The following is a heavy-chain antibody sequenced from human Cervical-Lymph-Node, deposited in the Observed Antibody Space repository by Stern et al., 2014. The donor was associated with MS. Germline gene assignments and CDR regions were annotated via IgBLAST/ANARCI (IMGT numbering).Heavy chain of an antibody. CDR1: GFTFSSQA. J-gene: IGHJ6*02. Sequence: EVQLLESGGDLVQPGGSLRLSCVASGFTFSSQAMSWVRQAPGKGLEWVSGISGSGGTTDYADSVKGRFTISRDNSKNTLYLQMNSLRAEDTAVYYCAKHMYEMYEKSYYGMDVWGQGTTVTVSS. CDR3: AKHMYEMYEKSYYGMDV. V-gene: IGHV3-23*01. CDR2: ISGSGGTT. D-gene: IGHD2-21*01.